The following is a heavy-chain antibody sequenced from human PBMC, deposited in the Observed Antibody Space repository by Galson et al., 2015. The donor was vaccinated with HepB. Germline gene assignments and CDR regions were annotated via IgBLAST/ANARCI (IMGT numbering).Heavy chain of an antibody. V-gene: IGHV3-30*04. CDR3: GRSVAGTVDY. CDR2: ISYDGSNK. D-gene: IGHD6-19*01. CDR1: GFTFSSYA. Sequence: SLRLSCAASGFTFSSYAMHWVRQAPGKGLEWVAFISYDGSNKYYADSVKGRFTISRDNSKNTLFLQMNSLRAEDTAEYYCGRSVAGTVDYWGQGTLVTVSS. J-gene: IGHJ4*02.